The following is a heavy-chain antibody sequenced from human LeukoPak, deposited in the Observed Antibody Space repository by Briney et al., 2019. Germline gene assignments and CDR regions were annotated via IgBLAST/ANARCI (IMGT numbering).Heavy chain of an antibody. CDR2: INWNGGST. V-gene: IGHV3-20*04. Sequence: GGSLRLSCAASGFTFDDYGMSWVRQAPGQGLEWVSGINWNGGSTGYADSVRGRFTISRDNAKNLLYLQMNDLRVEDTAVYYCARTARHLDYWGQGTLVTVSS. D-gene: IGHD5-18*01. J-gene: IGHJ4*02. CDR3: ARTARHLDY. CDR1: GFTFDDYG.